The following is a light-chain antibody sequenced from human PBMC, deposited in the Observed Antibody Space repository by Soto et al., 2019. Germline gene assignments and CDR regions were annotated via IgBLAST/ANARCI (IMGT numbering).Light chain of an antibody. CDR2: DAS. J-gene: IGKJ5*01. CDR1: QSVSSY. Sequence: EIVWTQSPATLSLSPGERATLSCRASQSVSSYLAWYHQKPGQAPRLLIYDASNRATGSPARCSGSGSGTDFTLTISSLEPEDFAVYYCQQRSNWPITFGQGTRLEIK. V-gene: IGKV3-11*01. CDR3: QQRSNWPIT.